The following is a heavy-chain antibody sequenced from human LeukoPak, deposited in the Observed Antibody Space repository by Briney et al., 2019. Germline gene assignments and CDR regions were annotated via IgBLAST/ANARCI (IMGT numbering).Heavy chain of an antibody. CDR1: GYTLTELS. Sequence: ASVKVSCKVSGYTLTELSMHWVRQAPGKGLEWKGGFDPEDGETIYAQKFQGRVTMTEDTSTDTAYMELSSLRSEDTAVYYCATAMRGWYYFDYWGQGALVTVSS. CDR2: FDPEDGET. D-gene: IGHD6-19*01. CDR3: ATAMRGWYYFDY. J-gene: IGHJ4*02. V-gene: IGHV1-24*01.